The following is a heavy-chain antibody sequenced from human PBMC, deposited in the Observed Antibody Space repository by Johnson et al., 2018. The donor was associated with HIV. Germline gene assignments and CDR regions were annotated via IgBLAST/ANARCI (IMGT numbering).Heavy chain of an antibody. CDR2: IYSGGYT. J-gene: IGHJ3*01. V-gene: IGHV3-53*01. CDR1: GFTVSINY. D-gene: IGHD3-10*01. CDR3: YCTDHVGAGSESKGTFDA. Sequence: VQLVESGGGLIQPGGSLRLSCAASGFTVSINYMSWVRQAPGKGLEWVSVIYSGGYTYYADSVKGRFHNSRDNSKNTLYLQMTSLRQDDTAVYSCYCTDHVGAGSESKGTFDAWGQGTMVTVSS.